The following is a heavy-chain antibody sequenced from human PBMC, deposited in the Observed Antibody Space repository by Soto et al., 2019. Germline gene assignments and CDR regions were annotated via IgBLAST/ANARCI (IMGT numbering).Heavy chain of an antibody. Sequence: QVQLVQSGAEVKKPGSSVKVSCKASGGTFSSYTISWVRQAPGQGLEWMGRIIPILGIANYAQKFQGRVTITADKSTSTAYMELSSLRSEDTAVYYCAREIIGDYVVSHYFDYWGQGTLVTVSS. J-gene: IGHJ4*02. V-gene: IGHV1-69*08. CDR3: AREIIGDYVVSHYFDY. CDR1: GGTFSSYT. D-gene: IGHD2-21*01. CDR2: IIPILGIA.